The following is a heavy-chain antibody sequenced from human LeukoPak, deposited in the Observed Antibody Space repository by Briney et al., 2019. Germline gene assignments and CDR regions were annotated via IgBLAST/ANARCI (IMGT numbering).Heavy chain of an antibody. CDR2: IYYSGST. CDR3: ASLPYCTNGVCYTGFGDY. V-gene: IGHV4-39*01. J-gene: IGHJ4*02. D-gene: IGHD2-8*01. Sequence: SETLSLTCTVSGGSISSSSYYWGWIRQPPGKGLEWIGSIYYSGSTYYNPSLKSRVTLSVDTSKNQFSLKLSSVTAADTAVYYCASLPYCTNGVCYTGFGDYWGQGTLVTVSS. CDR1: GGSISSSSYY.